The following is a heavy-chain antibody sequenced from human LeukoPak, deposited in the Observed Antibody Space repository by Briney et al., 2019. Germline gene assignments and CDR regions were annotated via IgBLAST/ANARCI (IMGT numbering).Heavy chain of an antibody. J-gene: IGHJ5*02. CDR2: IIPIFGTA. CDR3: AREYYALGWFDP. Sequence: SVKVSCKASGGTFSSYAISWVRQAPGQGLEWMGGIIPIFGTANYAQKFQGRVTITTDESTSTAYMELSSLRSEDTAVYYCAREYYALGWFDPWGQGTLVTVSS. CDR1: GGTFSSYA. D-gene: IGHD2-2*01. V-gene: IGHV1-69*05.